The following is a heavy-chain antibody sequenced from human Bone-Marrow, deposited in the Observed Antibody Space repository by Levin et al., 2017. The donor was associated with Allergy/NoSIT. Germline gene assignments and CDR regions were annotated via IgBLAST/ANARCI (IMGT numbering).Heavy chain of an antibody. CDR1: GDSLSSYY. D-gene: IGHD5-24*01. V-gene: IGHV4-59*01. CDR3: ARSLRRENFDY. CDR2: ISYSGST. J-gene: IGHJ4*02. Sequence: PSETLSLTCTVSGDSLSSYYWSWIRQPPGKRLEWIAYISYSGSTNYNPSLKSRVTLSVDTSKNHFSLNLTSVTAADTAVYYCARSLRRENFDYWGQGILFTVSS.